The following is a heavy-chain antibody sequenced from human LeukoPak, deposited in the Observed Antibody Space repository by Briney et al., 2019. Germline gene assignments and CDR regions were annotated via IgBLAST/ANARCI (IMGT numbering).Heavy chain of an antibody. CDR3: AYILYFGWLRAFDV. V-gene: IGHV2-5*01. CDR1: GFSLSTNGVG. CDR2: IYWNEDK. J-gene: IGHJ3*01. D-gene: IGHD3-9*01. Sequence: SGPTLVKPTQTLTLTCTFSGFSLSTNGVGVGWIRQPPGKALEWLALIYWNEDKRYSPSLKSRLTITKDTSKNQVVLTTTNMDPVDTATYYCAYILYFGWLRAFDVWGQGKLVTVSS.